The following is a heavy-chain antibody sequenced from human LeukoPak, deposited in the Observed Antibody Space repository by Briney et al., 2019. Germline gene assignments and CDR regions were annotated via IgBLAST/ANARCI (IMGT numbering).Heavy chain of an antibody. J-gene: IGHJ4*02. CDR2: ISPGGGVT. V-gene: IGHV3-23*01. D-gene: IGHD3-10*01. Sequence: GGSLRLSCEASGFTFDDYAMSWVRQAPGKGLEWVSTISPGGGVTFYSDSVRGRFTISRDYSKDTLFLQMNSLRAEDTALYYCAKAHVPTMIRGVVSSDWGQGTLVTVSS. CDR1: GFTFDDYA. CDR3: AKAHVPTMIRGVVSSD.